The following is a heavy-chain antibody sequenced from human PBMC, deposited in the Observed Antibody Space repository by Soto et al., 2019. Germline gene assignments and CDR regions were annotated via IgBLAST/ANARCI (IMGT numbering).Heavy chain of an antibody. CDR2: ISYDGSNK. Sequence: GGSLRLSCAASGFTFSSYGMHWVRQAPGKGLEWVAVISYDGSNKYYADSVKGRFTISRDNSKNTLYLQMNSLRAEDTAVYYCAKDRPSGAPQRYYYYGMDVWGQGTTVTVSS. CDR1: GFTFSSYG. D-gene: IGHD3-10*01. J-gene: IGHJ6*02. V-gene: IGHV3-30*18. CDR3: AKDRPSGAPQRYYYYGMDV.